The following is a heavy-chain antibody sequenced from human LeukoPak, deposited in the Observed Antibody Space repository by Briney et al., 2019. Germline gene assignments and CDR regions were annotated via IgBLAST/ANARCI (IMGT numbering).Heavy chain of an antibody. CDR2: IYYSGST. CDR1: DGSISSYY. Sequence: PSETLSLTCTVSDGSISSYYWSWIRQPPGKGLEWIGYIYYSGSTNYNPSLKSRVTISVDTSKNQFSLKLSSVTAADTAVYYCARGISDDYFDYWGQGTLVTVSS. CDR3: ARGISDDYFDY. D-gene: IGHD3-3*01. V-gene: IGHV4-59*01. J-gene: IGHJ4*02.